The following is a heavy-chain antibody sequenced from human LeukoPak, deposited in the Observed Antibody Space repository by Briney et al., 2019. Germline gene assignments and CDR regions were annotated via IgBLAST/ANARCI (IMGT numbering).Heavy chain of an antibody. V-gene: IGHV3-74*01. CDR3: ARHSGRDVTFGGEDI. D-gene: IGHD3-16*01. CDR2: INSDGSST. Sequence: GGSLRLSCAASGFTFSSYWMHWVRQAPGKGLVWVSRINSDGSSTSYADSVKGRYTISRDNSKNTLYLQMVTLRAEDTAIYYCARHSGRDVTFGGEDIWGLGTMVTVSS. CDR1: GFTFSSYW. J-gene: IGHJ3*02.